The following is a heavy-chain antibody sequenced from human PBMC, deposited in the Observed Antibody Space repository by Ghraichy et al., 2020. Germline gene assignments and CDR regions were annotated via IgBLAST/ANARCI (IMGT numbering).Heavy chain of an antibody. CDR1: GGSISSSSYY. D-gene: IGHD1-26*01. CDR2: IYYSGST. V-gene: IGHV4-39*01. CDR3: ARQWELLSQFDY. Sequence: SETLSLTCTVSGGSISSSSYYWGWLRQPPGRGLEWIGNIYYSGSTYYNPSLKSRVTISVDTSKNQVSLKLISLTAADPAVYYCARQWELLSQFDYWGQGTVVTVSS. J-gene: IGHJ4*02.